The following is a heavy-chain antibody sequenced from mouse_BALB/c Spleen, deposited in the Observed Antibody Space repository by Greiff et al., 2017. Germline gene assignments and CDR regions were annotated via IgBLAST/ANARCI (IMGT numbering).Heavy chain of an antibody. D-gene: IGHD4-1*01. Sequence: QVQLQQPGAELVKPGASVKLSCKASGYTFTSYWMHWVKQRPGQGLEWIGEINPSNGRTNYNEKFKSKATLTVDKSSSTAYMQLSSLPSEDSAVYYCARLGRYYAMDYWGQGTSVTVSS. V-gene: IGHV1S81*02. J-gene: IGHJ4*01. CDR3: ARLGRYYAMDY. CDR2: INPSNGRT. CDR1: GYTFTSYW.